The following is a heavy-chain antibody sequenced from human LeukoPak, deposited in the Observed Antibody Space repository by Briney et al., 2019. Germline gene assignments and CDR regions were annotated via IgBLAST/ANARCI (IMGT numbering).Heavy chain of an antibody. CDR3: ATHGYSYGKYYYYYGMDV. D-gene: IGHD5-18*01. Sequence: ASETLSLTCAVYGGSFSGYYWSWIRQPPGKGLEWIGEINHGGSTNYNPSLKSRVTISVDTSKNQFSLKLSSVTAADTAVYYCATHGYSYGKYYYYYGMDVWGQGTTVTVSS. J-gene: IGHJ6*02. CDR1: GGSFSGYY. CDR2: INHGGST. V-gene: IGHV4-34*01.